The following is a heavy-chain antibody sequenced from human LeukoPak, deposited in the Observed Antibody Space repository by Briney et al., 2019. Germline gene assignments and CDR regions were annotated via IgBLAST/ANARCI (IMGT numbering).Heavy chain of an antibody. J-gene: IGHJ4*02. CDR2: ISSSSSYI. Sequence: GGSLRFSCAASGFTFSSYTMNWVRQAPGKGLEWVSSISSSSSYIYYADSVKGRFTVSRDNAKNSLYLQMSSLRAEDTAVYYCALSRYDSSGYSNYWGQGTLVTVSS. CDR3: ALSRYDSSGYSNY. V-gene: IGHV3-21*01. D-gene: IGHD3-22*01. CDR1: GFTFSSYT.